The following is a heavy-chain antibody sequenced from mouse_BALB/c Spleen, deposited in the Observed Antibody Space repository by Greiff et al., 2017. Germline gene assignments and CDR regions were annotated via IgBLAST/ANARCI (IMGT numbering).Heavy chain of an antibody. Sequence: QVQLQQSGAELVRPGASVTLSCKASGYTFTDYEMHWVKQTPVHGLEWIGAIDPETGGTAYNQKFKGKATLTADKSSSTAYMELRSLTSEDSAVYYCTRRANYLDYWGQGTTLTVSS. CDR2: IDPETGGT. CDR1: GYTFTDYE. D-gene: IGHD3-1*01. V-gene: IGHV1-15*01. J-gene: IGHJ2*01. CDR3: TRRANYLDY.